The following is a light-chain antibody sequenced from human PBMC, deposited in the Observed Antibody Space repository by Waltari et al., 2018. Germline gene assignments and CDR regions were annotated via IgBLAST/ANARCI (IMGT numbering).Light chain of an antibody. CDR1: SSDVGGYNY. CDR3: SSYSSSSTRV. J-gene: IGLJ1*01. Sequence: SALTQPASVSGSPGQSITISCTGTSSDVGGYNYVSWYRTHPGKAPKLMIYAVSNRPSGVSNRFAGSKSGNTASLTISGLQAEDEADYYCSSYSSSSTRVFGTGAKVTVL. CDR2: AVS. V-gene: IGLV2-14*03.